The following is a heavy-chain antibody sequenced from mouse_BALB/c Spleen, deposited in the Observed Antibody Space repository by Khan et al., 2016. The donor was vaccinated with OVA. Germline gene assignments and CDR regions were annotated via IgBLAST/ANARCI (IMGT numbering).Heavy chain of an antibody. V-gene: IGHV1S81*02. Sequence: QVQLQQSGAELVKAGASVKMSCKASGYTFTSYWMHWVKQRLGQGLEWFAETNPTNGRTYYNEKFKSKATLTVDKSSSTASMLLSGPTFEDSAVYYCARIKKIVATYFDYWGQGTTLTVSS. D-gene: IGHD1-1*01. CDR3: ARIKKIVATYFDY. CDR2: TNPTNGRT. CDR1: GYTFTSYW. J-gene: IGHJ2*01.